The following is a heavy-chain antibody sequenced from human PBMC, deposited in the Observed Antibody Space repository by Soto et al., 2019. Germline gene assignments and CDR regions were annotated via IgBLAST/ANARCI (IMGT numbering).Heavy chain of an antibody. D-gene: IGHD1-26*01. CDR3: ARLSGNYLSFYYGLDV. CDR2: IYPGDSDV. Sequence: GESLKISCKGSGYTFSTYWIGWVRQMSWRGLEWMGIIYPGDSDVKYSPSFQGQVTISADKSISTAYLQWSSLKASDTATYYCARLSGNYLSFYYGLDVWGQGTTVTVSS. V-gene: IGHV5-51*01. CDR1: GYTFSTYW. J-gene: IGHJ6*02.